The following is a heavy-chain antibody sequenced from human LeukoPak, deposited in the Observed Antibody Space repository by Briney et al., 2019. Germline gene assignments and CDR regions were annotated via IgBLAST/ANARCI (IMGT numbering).Heavy chain of an antibody. V-gene: IGHV4-59*01. J-gene: IGHJ4*02. CDR2: IYYSGST. D-gene: IGHD3-22*01. CDR3: ARDDYDSGGYYYYFDY. CDR1: GGSISSYY. Sequence: PSETLSLTRTVSGGSISSYYWSCIRQPPGKGLEWIGYIYYSGSTNYNPSLKSRVTISVDTSKNQFSLKLSSVTAADTAVYYCARDDYDSGGYYYYFDYWGQGTLVTVSS.